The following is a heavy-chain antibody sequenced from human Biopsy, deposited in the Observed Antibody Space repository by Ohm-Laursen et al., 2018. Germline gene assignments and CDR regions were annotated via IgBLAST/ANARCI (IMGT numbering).Heavy chain of an antibody. CDR2: IIPMFGTA. CDR1: GGTFISYA. D-gene: IGHD1-26*01. J-gene: IGHJ4*02. CDR3: ARGPHSGSHSCFDY. Sequence: SSVKVSCKASGGTFISYAISWVRQAPGQGLEWMGGIIPMFGTANYAQMFQGRVTISADESTSTSYMELSSLTTEDTAIYYCARGPHSGSHSCFDYWGQGTLVTVSS. V-gene: IGHV1-69*01.